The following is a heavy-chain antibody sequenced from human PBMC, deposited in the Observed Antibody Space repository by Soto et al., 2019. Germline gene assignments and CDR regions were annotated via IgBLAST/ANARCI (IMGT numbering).Heavy chain of an antibody. D-gene: IGHD6-19*01. CDR3: ARVRSSGWYGDYYFDY. Sequence: QVQLQESGPGLVKPSETLSLTCTVSGGSISSYYWSWIRQPAGKGLEWIGGIYTSGSTNYNPSLKSRVTMSVDTSKHQFSLKLSSVTAADTAVYYCARVRSSGWYGDYYFDYWGQGTLVTVSS. CDR1: GGSISSYY. J-gene: IGHJ4*02. V-gene: IGHV4-4*07. CDR2: IYTSGST.